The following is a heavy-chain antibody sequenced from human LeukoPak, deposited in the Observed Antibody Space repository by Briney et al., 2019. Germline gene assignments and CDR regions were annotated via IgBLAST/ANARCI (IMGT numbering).Heavy chain of an antibody. D-gene: IGHD2-15*01. Sequence: GESLKISFKGSGYSFTSYWITWVRQMPGKGLEWMGIIYPGDSDTRYSPSFQGQVTISADKSISTAYLQWSSLKASDTAMYYCARRPRYCSGGSCYHGRYFDYWGQGTLVTVSS. J-gene: IGHJ4*02. CDR3: ARRPRYCSGGSCYHGRYFDY. CDR1: GYSFTSYW. V-gene: IGHV5-51*01. CDR2: IYPGDSDT.